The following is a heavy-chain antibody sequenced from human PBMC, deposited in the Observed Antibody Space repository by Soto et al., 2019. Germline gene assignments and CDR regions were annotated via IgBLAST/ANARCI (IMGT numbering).Heavy chain of an antibody. CDR1: GGSISSGGYY. Sequence: SETLSLTCTVSGGSISSGGYYWSWIRQHPGKGLEWIGYIYYTGSTNYNPSLKSRVTISVDTSKNQFSLKVSSVTAADTAVYYCARHRDSYGSGDFDYWGQGTLVTVSS. J-gene: IGHJ4*02. V-gene: IGHV4-61*08. CDR3: ARHRDSYGSGDFDY. CDR2: IYYTGST. D-gene: IGHD5-18*01.